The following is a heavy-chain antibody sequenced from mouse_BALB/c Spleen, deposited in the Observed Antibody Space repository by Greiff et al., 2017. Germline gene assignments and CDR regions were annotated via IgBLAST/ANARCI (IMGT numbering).Heavy chain of an antibody. D-gene: IGHD1-1*01. Sequence: EVQGVESGGGLVQPTGSLKLSCAASGFTFNTYAMNWVRQAPGKGLEWVARIRSKSNNYATYYADSVKDRFTISRDDSQSMLYLQMNNLKTEDTAMYYCVSITRWFAYWGQGTLVTVSA. J-gene: IGHJ3*01. CDR1: GFTFNTYA. V-gene: IGHV10-1*02. CDR3: VSITRWFAY. CDR2: IRSKSNNYAT.